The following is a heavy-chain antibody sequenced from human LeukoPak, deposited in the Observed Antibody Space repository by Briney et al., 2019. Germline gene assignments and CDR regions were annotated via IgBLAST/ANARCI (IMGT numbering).Heavy chain of an antibody. J-gene: IGHJ4*02. CDR2: IYHSGST. D-gene: IGHD3-22*01. Sequence: SETLSLTCTVSGGSISSGDYYWSWIRQPPGKGLEWIGSIYHSGSTYYNPSLKSRVTISVDTSKNQFSLKLSSVTAADTAVYYCARGVDSSGYYGYRGQGTLVTVSS. V-gene: IGHV4-39*07. CDR1: GGSISSGDYY. CDR3: ARGVDSSGYYGY.